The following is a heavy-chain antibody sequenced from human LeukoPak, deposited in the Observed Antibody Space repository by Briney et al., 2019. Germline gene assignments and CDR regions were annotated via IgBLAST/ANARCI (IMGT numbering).Heavy chain of an antibody. V-gene: IGHV4-31*03. CDR1: GSSINSGDSY. D-gene: IGHD3-22*01. Sequence: PSQTLSLTCTVSGSSINSGDSYWTWIRQHPGKGLEWIGYISYTGSTYYNPSLKSRVFISVDTSQNQFSLNLNSVTAADTAVYYCAGLVGRYSSGLYYYYFDYWGQGTLVTVSS. J-gene: IGHJ4*02. CDR2: ISYTGST. CDR3: AGLVGRYSSGLYYYYFDY.